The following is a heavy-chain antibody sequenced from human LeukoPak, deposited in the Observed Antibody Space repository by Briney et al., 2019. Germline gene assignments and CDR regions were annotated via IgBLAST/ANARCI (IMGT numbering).Heavy chain of an antibody. Sequence: ASVKVSCKASGYTFTSYGISWVRQAPGQGLEWMGWINPNSGGTNYAQKFQGRVTMTRDTSISTAYMELSRLRSDDTAVYYCAREVVARVASYMDVWGKGITVTVSS. D-gene: IGHD2-15*01. CDR3: AREVVARVASYMDV. CDR1: GYTFTSYG. J-gene: IGHJ6*03. CDR2: INPNSGGT. V-gene: IGHV1-2*02.